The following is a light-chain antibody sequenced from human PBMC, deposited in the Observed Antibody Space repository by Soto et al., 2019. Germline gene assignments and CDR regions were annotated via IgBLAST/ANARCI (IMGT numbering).Light chain of an antibody. V-gene: IGKV3-20*01. Sequence: EIVLTQSPGTLSLSPGEGATLSCRASQGISSSYLAWYQHKPGQAPRLLIYAASRRATGIPDRFRGSGSGTDFTLTISRLEPADFAVHYCQQYGSSRYTFGQGTKLEIK. CDR3: QQYGSSRYT. CDR1: QGISSSY. CDR2: AAS. J-gene: IGKJ2*01.